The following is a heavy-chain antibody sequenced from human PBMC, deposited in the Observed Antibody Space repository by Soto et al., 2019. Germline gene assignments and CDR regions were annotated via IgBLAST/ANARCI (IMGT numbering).Heavy chain of an antibody. CDR1: GGSFSDYY. Sequence: SETLSLTCAVYGGSFSDYYWSWIRQPPGKGLEWIGEINHRGNTNNNPSLKGRVTISVDTSKNQFSLKLNSVTAAATAVYYCPRGRGGIAAAGFDYWGQGTLVTVSS. J-gene: IGHJ4*02. V-gene: IGHV4-34*01. CDR3: PRGRGGIAAAGFDY. D-gene: IGHD6-13*01. CDR2: INHRGNT.